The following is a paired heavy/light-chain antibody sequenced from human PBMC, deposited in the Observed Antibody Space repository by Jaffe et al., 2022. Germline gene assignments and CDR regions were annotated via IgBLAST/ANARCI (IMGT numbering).Light chain of an antibody. CDR1: QSVSSY. CDR3: QQRSNWPPEYT. Sequence: EIVLTQSPATLSLSPGERATLSCRASQSVSSYLAWYQQKPGQAPRLLIYDASNRATGIPARFSGSGSGTDFTLTISSLEPEDFAVYYCQQRSNWPPEYTFGQGTKLEIK. V-gene: IGKV3-11*01. J-gene: IGKJ2*01. CDR2: DAS.
Heavy chain of an antibody. J-gene: IGHJ3*02. CDR1: GFTFSSYA. V-gene: IGHV3-23*01. D-gene: IGHD4-17*01. CDR2: ISGSGGST. CDR3: AKNKPRMTSDYGDYDESVAFDI. Sequence: EVQLLESGGGLVQPGGSLRLSCAASGFTFSSYAMSWVRQAPGKGLEWVSAISGSGGSTYYADSVKGRFTISRDNSKNTLYLQMNSLRAEDTAVYYCAKNKPRMTSDYGDYDESVAFDIWGQGTMVTVSS.